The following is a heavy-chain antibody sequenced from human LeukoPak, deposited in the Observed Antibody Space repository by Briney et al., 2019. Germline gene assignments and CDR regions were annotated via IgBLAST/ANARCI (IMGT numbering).Heavy chain of an antibody. V-gene: IGHV3-30*18. CDR1: GFPFSRYG. J-gene: IGHJ6*02. CDR2: ISHDGSDR. CDR3: AKEGPGSLVAPGEYYYHGMDV. Sequence: GRSLRLSCAASGFPFSRYGIYWVRQAPGKGLEWVAVISHDGSDRHYVDSVKGRFNIFRDNSKNTVYLQMNSLRAEDTAMYYCAKEGPGSLVAPGEYYYHGMDVWGQGTTVTVSS. D-gene: IGHD1-14*01.